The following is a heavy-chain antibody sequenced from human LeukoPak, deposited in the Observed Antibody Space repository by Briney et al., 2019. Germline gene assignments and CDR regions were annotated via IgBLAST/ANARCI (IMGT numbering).Heavy chain of an antibody. J-gene: IGHJ4*02. Sequence: HSGGSLRLSCATSGFTFSTYGIHWVRQAPGKRLEGVTSICPDGSYKYYADSVKGRFTISRDNSKNTVYLQMNTMREEAKVVYYCARAVGPFDHWGQGTLVTVSS. CDR2: ICPDGSYK. CDR3: ARAVGPFDH. CDR1: GFTFSTYG. V-gene: IGHV3-30*02. D-gene: IGHD3-16*01.